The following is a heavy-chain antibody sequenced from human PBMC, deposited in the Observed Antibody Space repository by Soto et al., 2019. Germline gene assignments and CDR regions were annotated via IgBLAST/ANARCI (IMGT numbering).Heavy chain of an antibody. Sequence: EVQLLESGGGLVQPGGSLRLSCAASGFSFSDYAMSWVRQAPGKGLEWASGVSGGGGVTNYADSVKGRFTISRDNSKNTVYLQMNGLRAEDTAIYYCAKGRCSGTSCYSDYWGQGTLVTVSS. J-gene: IGHJ4*02. V-gene: IGHV3-23*01. CDR1: GFSFSDYA. CDR3: AKGRCSGTSCYSDY. CDR2: VSGGGGVT. D-gene: IGHD2-15*01.